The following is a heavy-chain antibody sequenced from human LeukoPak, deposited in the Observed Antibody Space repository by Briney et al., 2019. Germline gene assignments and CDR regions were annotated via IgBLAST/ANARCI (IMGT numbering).Heavy chain of an antibody. J-gene: IGHJ3*02. CDR1: GGSISSYY. Sequence: SETLSLTCTVSGGSISSYYWSWIRQPAGKGLEWIGRIYTSGSTNYNPSLKSRVTISVDTSKNQFSLKLSSVTAADTAVYYCARHSSGRIAVAGTRAFDIWGQGTMVTVSS. D-gene: IGHD6-19*01. CDR3: ARHSSGRIAVAGTRAFDI. V-gene: IGHV4-4*07. CDR2: IYTSGST.